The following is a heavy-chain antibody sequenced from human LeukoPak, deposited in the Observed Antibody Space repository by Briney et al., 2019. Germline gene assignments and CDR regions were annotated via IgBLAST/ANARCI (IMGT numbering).Heavy chain of an antibody. CDR2: TWYDESNK. CDR1: GFTVSSNY. Sequence: TGGSLRLSCAASGFTVSSNYMSWVRQAPGKGLEWVALTWYDESNKYYADSVKGRFTISRDNSKNTLYLQMNSLRAEDTAVYYCARDLWCGADCYGTFDIWGQGTMVSVSS. D-gene: IGHD2-21*02. CDR3: ARDLWCGADCYGTFDI. V-gene: IGHV3-33*08. J-gene: IGHJ3*02.